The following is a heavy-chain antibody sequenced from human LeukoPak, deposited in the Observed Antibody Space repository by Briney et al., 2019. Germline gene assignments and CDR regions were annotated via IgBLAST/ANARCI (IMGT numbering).Heavy chain of an antibody. CDR1: GGSISSSNW. CDR3: ARDLGYCTNGVCHTRFDY. J-gene: IGHJ4*02. D-gene: IGHD2-8*01. V-gene: IGHV4-4*02. CDR2: IYHSGST. Sequence: SETLSLTCAVSGGSISSSNWWSWVRQPPGKGLEWIGEIYHSGSTNYNPSLKSRVTISVDTSKNQFSLKLSSVTAADTAVYYCARDLGYCTNGVCHTRFDYWGQGTLVAVSS.